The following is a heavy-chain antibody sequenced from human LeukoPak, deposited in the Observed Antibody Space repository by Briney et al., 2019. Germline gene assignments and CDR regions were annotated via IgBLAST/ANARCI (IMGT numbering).Heavy chain of an antibody. J-gene: IGHJ1*01. CDR2: ISAYNGST. CDR1: GYTFTNYG. D-gene: IGHD3-22*01. Sequence: AASVKVSCKASGYTFTNYGISWVRQAPGQGLEWVGWISAYNGSTNYAQKLQGRVTMTTDTSTSTAYMELRSLRSDDTAVYYCARDYYDSSGYAEYFQHWGQGTLVTVSS. V-gene: IGHV1-18*01. CDR3: ARDYYDSSGYAEYFQH.